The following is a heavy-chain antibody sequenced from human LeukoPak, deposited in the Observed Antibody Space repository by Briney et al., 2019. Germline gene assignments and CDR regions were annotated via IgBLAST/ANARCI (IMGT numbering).Heavy chain of an antibody. CDR1: EFTLSSHS. CDR3: AINVETAMVDDY. Sequence: GGSLRLSCVASEFTLSSHSVNWVRQAPGKGLEWVSSISRTRNFIYYADSVKGRFTIFRDNAKNSVSLQMNSLRGEDTAVYYCAINVETAMVDDYWGQGTLVTVSS. CDR2: ISRTRNFI. D-gene: IGHD5-18*01. J-gene: IGHJ4*02. V-gene: IGHV3-21*06.